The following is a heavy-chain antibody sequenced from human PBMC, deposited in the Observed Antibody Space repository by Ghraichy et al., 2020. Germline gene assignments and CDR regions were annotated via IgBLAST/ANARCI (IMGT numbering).Heavy chain of an antibody. D-gene: IGHD4-17*01. CDR2: IKNKGDGETT. Sequence: WGSLRLSCTASGFTFSNAWMNWVRQAPGKGLEWVGRIKNKGDGETTDYAAPVKGRFTISRDDSKNTLYLQMNTLNTEDTALYYCATRPPPYCDCPLDYWGQGTLVTVSS. J-gene: IGHJ4*02. CDR1: GFTFSNAW. CDR3: ATRPPPYCDCPLDY. V-gene: IGHV3-15*01.